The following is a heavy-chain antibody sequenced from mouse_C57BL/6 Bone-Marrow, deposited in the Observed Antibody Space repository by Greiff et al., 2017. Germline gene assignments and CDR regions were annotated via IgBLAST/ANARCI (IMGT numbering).Heavy chain of an antibody. J-gene: IGHJ3*01. Sequence: VQLQQSGAELVRPGTSVQVSCKASGYAFTNYLIEWVKQRPGQGLEWIGVINPGSGGPNYNEKFKGKATLTADKSSSTAYMQLSSLTSEDSAVYFCARRFAYWGQGTLVTVSA. V-gene: IGHV1-54*01. CDR3: ARRFAY. CDR2: INPGSGGP. CDR1: GYAFTNYL.